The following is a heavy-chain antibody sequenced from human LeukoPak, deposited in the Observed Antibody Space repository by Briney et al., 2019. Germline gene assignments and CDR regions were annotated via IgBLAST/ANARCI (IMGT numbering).Heavy chain of an antibody. Sequence: SETLSLTCTVSGGSISSYYWSWIRQPPGKGLEWIGYIYYSGSTNYNPSLKSRVTKSVDTSKNQFSLKLSSVTAADTAVYYCARDLRDFGENRFDPWGQGTLVTVSS. J-gene: IGHJ5*02. CDR1: GGSISSYY. CDR2: IYYSGST. V-gene: IGHV4-59*01. CDR3: ARDLRDFGENRFDP. D-gene: IGHD3-10*01.